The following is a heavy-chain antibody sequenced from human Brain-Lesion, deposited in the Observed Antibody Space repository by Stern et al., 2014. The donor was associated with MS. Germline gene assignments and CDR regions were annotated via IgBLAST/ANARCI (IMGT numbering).Heavy chain of an antibody. CDR1: GYTFTGYY. CDR3: ATYSYDSTGYNDF. Sequence: QVQLVESGAEVKKPGASVKVSCKASGYTFTGYYMHWGRQAPGQGLEWMGWINPKSGGTNYAQKFQGWVTMTRDTSINTAYMELSRLRSDDTAVYYCATYSYDSTGYNDFWGQGTLVTVSS. V-gene: IGHV1-2*04. CDR2: INPKSGGT. D-gene: IGHD3-22*01. J-gene: IGHJ4*02.